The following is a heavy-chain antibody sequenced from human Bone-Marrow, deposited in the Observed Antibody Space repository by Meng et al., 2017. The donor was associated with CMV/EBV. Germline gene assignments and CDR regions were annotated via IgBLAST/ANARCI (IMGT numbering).Heavy chain of an antibody. V-gene: IGHV4-4*07. J-gene: IGHJ3*02. D-gene: IGHD5-24*01. CDR2: IYTSGST. Sequence: SETLSLTCTASGGSISSYYWSWIRQPAGKGLEWIGRIYTSGSTNYNPSLKSRVTMSVDTSKNQFSLKLSSVTAADTAVYYCARLGDGYNRGSDAFDIWGQGTMVTVSS. CDR1: GGSISSYY. CDR3: ARLGDGYNRGSDAFDI.